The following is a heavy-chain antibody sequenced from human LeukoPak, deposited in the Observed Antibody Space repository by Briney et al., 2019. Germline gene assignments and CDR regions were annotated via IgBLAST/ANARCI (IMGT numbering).Heavy chain of an antibody. J-gene: IGHJ5*02. V-gene: IGHV3-74*01. CDR2: INSDGSST. D-gene: IGHD3-10*01. CDR3: ARDEINYYGSGSYYGNWFDP. Sequence: GGSLRLSCAASGFTFSSYWIHWVRQAPGKGLVWVSRINSDGSSTSYADSVKGRFTISRDNAKNTLYLQMNSLRAEDTVVYYCARDEINYYGSGSYYGNWFDPWGQGTLVTVSS. CDR1: GFTFSSYW.